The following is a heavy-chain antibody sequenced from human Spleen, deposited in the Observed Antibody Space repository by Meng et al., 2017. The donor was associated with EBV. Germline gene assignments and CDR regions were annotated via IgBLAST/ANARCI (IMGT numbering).Heavy chain of an antibody. CDR3: ASESGRGFTPDY. D-gene: IGHD3-10*01. CDR2: LIPMSDAP. J-gene: IGHJ4*02. Sequence: VELVQSGAEVKKPGASVKVSYKTSGCTLRSDAVSWVRQAPGQGLEWMGGLIPMSDAPYYAQKFQDRVTITADESTSTHYMDLSGLRSEDTAVYYCASESGRGFTPDYWGQGTLVTVSS. CDR1: GCTLRSDA. V-gene: IGHV1-69*01.